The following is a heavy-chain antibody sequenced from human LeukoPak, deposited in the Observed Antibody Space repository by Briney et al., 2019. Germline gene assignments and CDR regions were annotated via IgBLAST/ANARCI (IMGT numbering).Heavy chain of an antibody. CDR1: GFTFDDYG. J-gene: IGHJ6*03. Sequence: GVSLRLSCAASGFTFDDYGMSWVRQAPGKGLEWVSGINWNGGSTGYADSVKGRFTISRDNAKNPLYLQMNSLRAEDTALYYCARGVSVTTGRTTTTGHYYYMDVWGKGTTVTVSS. D-gene: IGHD4-17*01. V-gene: IGHV3-20*04. CDR2: INWNGGST. CDR3: ARGVSVTTGRTTTTGHYYYMDV.